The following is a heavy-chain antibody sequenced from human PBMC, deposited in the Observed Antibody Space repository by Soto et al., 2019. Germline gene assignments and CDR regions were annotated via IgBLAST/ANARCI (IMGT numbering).Heavy chain of an antibody. D-gene: IGHD6-13*01. J-gene: IGHJ4*02. Sequence: QVQLVESGGGVVQPGRSLRLSCAASGVTLSNYGMHWVRQASGKRMEWVDYIWHDGSYKFHADSMQGSFAISRDNSKNTLYLQINSLRVKDTAVYYCATEGGVGYNSSWGDYWGQGTLCTFSS. CDR2: IWHDGSYK. CDR3: ATEGGVGYNSSWGDY. CDR1: GVTLSNYG. V-gene: IGHV3-33*01.